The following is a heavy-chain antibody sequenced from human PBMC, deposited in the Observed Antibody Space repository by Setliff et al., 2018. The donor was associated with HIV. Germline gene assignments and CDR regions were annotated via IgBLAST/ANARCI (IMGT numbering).Heavy chain of an antibody. J-gene: IGHJ4*02. V-gene: IGHV4-39*07. D-gene: IGHD3-22*01. Sequence: LSLTCDLSGDSISSTSYFWGWIRQPPGKGLEWIGSIYYSGSTNYNPSLKSRVTISVDTSKNQFSLKLSSVTAADTAVYYCARHSSGYDYWGQGTLVTVSS. CDR3: ARHSSGYDY. CDR2: IYYSGST. CDR1: GDSISSTSYF.